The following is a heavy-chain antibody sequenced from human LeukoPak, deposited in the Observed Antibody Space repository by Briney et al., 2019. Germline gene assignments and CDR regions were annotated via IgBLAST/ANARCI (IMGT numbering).Heavy chain of an antibody. CDR1: GFTFSSYR. J-gene: IGHJ3*02. CDR2: ISGSSSTI. D-gene: IGHD6-13*01. Sequence: GGSLRLSCAASGFTFSSYRMNWVRQAPGKGLEWVSYISGSSSTIHYADSVKGRFTISRDNAKNSLYPQMNSLRAEDTAVYYRAREVGSSFGAFDIWGQGTMVTVSS. V-gene: IGHV3-48*04. CDR3: AREVGSSFGAFDI.